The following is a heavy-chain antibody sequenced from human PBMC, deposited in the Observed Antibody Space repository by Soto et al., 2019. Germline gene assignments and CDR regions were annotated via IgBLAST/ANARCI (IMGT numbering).Heavy chain of an antibody. J-gene: IGHJ5*02. V-gene: IGHV1-69*01. Sequence: QVQLVQSGAEVKKPGSSVKVSCKASGGTFSSYAISWVRQAPGQGLEWMGGIIPIFGTANYAQKFQGRVTITADESTSTDYMELSSLRSEDTGVDYSARDESSHLYDDSSGYRPRYNWFDPWGQGTLVTVSS. CDR2: IIPIFGTA. CDR3: ARDESSHLYDDSSGYRPRYNWFDP. D-gene: IGHD3-22*01. CDR1: GGTFSSYA.